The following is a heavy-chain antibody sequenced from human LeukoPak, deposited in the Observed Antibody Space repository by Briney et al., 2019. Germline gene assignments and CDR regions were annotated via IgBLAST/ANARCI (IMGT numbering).Heavy chain of an antibody. J-gene: IGHJ1*01. Sequence: GGSLRLSCAASGFTFSSYSMNWVRQAPGKGLEWVSSISSSSNSIYYADSVKGRFTISRDNARNSLYLQMNSLRAEDAAVYYCARHMTTARTCYLQHWGQGTLVTVSS. V-gene: IGHV3-21*01. D-gene: IGHD4-17*01. CDR2: ISSSSNSI. CDR1: GFTFSSYS. CDR3: ARHMTTARTCYLQH.